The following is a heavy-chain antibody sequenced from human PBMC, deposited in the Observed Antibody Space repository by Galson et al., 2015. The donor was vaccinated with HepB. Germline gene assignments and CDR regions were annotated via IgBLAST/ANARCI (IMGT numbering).Heavy chain of an antibody. Sequence: SLRLSCAASGFTFSSYSMNWVRQAPGKGLEWVSSISSSSSYIYYADSVKGRFTISRDNAKNSLYLQMNSLRAEDTAVYYCARDGSGSYYNYYYGMDVWGQGATVTVSS. D-gene: IGHD3-10*01. V-gene: IGHV3-21*01. CDR3: ARDGSGSYYNYYYGMDV. CDR1: GFTFSSYS. J-gene: IGHJ6*02. CDR2: ISSSSSYI.